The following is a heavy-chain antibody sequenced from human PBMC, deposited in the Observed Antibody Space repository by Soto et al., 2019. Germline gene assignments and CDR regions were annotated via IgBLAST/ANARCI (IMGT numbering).Heavy chain of an antibody. CDR2: IYYSGST. CDR3: ALGIYYDSSGYYYGVFDY. Sequence: QVQLQESGPGLVKPSQTLSLTCTVSGGSISSGGYYWSWIRQHPGKGLEWIGYIYYSGSTYYNPSLKSRVSISVDTSKNQCSLELSSVTAADTAVYYCALGIYYDSSGYYYGVFDYWGQGTLVTVSS. J-gene: IGHJ4*02. D-gene: IGHD3-22*01. V-gene: IGHV4-31*03. CDR1: GGSISSGGYY.